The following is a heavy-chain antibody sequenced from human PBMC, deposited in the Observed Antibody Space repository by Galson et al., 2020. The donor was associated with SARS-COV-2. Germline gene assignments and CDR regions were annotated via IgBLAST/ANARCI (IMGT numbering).Heavy chain of an antibody. CDR3: AKVGWEFGSAWFWFGP. J-gene: IGHJ5*02. V-gene: IGHV3-30*02. Sequence: GGSLRLSCAASGFTFNKNGMHWVRQAPGKGLEWVAFIRYDGSTKYYADSVKGRFTISRDNSKNTVYLQMNSLKGAATAVYYCAKVGWEFGSAWFWFGPGGQGTLVSVAP. D-gene: IGHD3-10*01. CDR2: IRYDGSTK. CDR1: GFTFNKNG.